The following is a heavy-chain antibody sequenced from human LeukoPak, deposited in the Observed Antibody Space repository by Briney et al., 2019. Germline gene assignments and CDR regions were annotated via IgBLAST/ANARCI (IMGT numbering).Heavy chain of an antibody. CDR2: INPNSGGT. V-gene: IGHV1-2*02. Sequence: ASVKVSCKASGYTFTGYYMHWVRQAPGQGLEWMGWINPNSGGTNYAQKFQGRVTMTRDTSISTAYMELSRLRSDDTALYYCARDPITMVRGVIFRWFDPWGQGTLVTVSS. CDR3: ARDPITMVRGVIFRWFDP. CDR1: GYTFTGYY. D-gene: IGHD3-10*01. J-gene: IGHJ5*02.